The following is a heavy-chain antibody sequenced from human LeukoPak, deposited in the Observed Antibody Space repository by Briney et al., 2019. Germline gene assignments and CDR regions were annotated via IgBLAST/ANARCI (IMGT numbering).Heavy chain of an antibody. J-gene: IGHJ4*02. V-gene: IGHV4-39*01. CDR2: IYYSGST. CDR3: ARHLKYSSSSFDY. CDR1: GGSISSSSYY. Sequence: SETLSLTCTVSGGSISSSSYYWGWIRQPPGKGLEWIGSIYYSGSTYYNPSLKSRVTISVDTSKNQSSLKLSFVTAADTAVYYCARHLKYSSSSFDYWGQGTLVTVSS. D-gene: IGHD6-6*01.